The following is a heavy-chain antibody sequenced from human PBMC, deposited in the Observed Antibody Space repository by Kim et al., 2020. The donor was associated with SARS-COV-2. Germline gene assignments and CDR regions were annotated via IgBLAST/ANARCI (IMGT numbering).Heavy chain of an antibody. Sequence: DSVKGRFTISRDNSKNTLYLQMNSLRAEDTAVYYCAKELSVWSMGDGMDVWGQGTTVTVSS. D-gene: IGHD3-10*01. V-gene: IGHV3-23*01. J-gene: IGHJ6*02. CDR3: AKELSVWSMGDGMDV.